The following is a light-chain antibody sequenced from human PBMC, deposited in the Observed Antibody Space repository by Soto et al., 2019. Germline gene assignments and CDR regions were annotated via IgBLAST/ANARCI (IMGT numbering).Light chain of an antibody. CDR3: QQYGRTPRT. V-gene: IGKV3-20*01. CDR2: GAS. J-gene: IGKJ1*01. Sequence: EVLLTQSPGTLSLSPGERATLSCRAIQSVNNNFLAWYQQKPGQAPRLLIYGASSRATGIPDKFSGSGSGTDFTLTISRLEPEDFAVYFCQQYGRTPRTFGQGTKVDIK. CDR1: QSVNNNF.